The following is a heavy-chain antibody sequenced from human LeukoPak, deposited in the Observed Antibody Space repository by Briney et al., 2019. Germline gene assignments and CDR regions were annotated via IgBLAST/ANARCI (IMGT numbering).Heavy chain of an antibody. CDR3: ARDFSRLSEY. D-gene: IGHD3-16*02. CDR1: GFTFSSYS. CDR2: ISSDSSYI. V-gene: IGHV3-21*01. Sequence: GGSLRLSCAASGFTFSSYSMNWVRQAPGKGLEWVSSISSDSSYIYYADSVKGRFTISRDNAKNSLYLQMNSLRAEDTALYYCARDFSRLSEYWGQGTLVTVSS. J-gene: IGHJ4*02.